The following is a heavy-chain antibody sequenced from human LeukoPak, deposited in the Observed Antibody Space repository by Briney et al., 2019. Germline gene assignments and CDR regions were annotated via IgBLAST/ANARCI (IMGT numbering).Heavy chain of an antibody. Sequence: PGGSLRLSCAASGFTFSSYAMHWVRQAPGKGLEWVAVISYDGSNKYYADSVKGRFTISRDNSKSTLYLQMSSLRAEDTAVYYCARASCSSTSCSRGYYYYGMDVWGQGTTVTVSS. CDR3: ARASCSSTSCSRGYYYYGMDV. V-gene: IGHV3-30-3*01. D-gene: IGHD2-2*01. CDR2: ISYDGSNK. J-gene: IGHJ6*02. CDR1: GFTFSSYA.